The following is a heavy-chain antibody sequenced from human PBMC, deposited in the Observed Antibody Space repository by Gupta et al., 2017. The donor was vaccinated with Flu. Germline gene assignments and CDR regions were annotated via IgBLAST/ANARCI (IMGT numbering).Heavy chain of an antibody. D-gene: IGHD2-8*02. Sequence: QMQLVASGPGLVRPSETLSLTCTVSGGSVSSGVHYWNWFRQPPGRGLEGIGYIYYSGPTTSNPSLQSRVSFSVDTSKNQFSLKLTSVAEADTAVYYCAREGLDCSGGTCSNYFDPWGQGALVTVSS. V-gene: IGHV4-61*08. CDR3: AREGLDCSGGTCSNYFDP. CDR2: IYYSGPT. CDR1: GGSVSSGVHY. J-gene: IGHJ5*02.